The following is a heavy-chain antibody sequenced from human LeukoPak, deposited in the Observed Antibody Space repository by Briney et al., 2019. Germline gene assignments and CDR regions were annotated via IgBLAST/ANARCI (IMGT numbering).Heavy chain of an antibody. CDR2: ISGSGGST. D-gene: IGHD5-12*01. J-gene: IGHJ4*02. CDR1: GFTFSSYS. CDR3: AKRVATIFPESFDY. Sequence: GGSLRPSCAASGFTFSSYSMSWGRQAPAKGLEWVSAISGSGGSTYYADSVKGRFTISRDNSKNTLYLQMNSLRAEDTAVYYCAKRVATIFPESFDYWGQGTLVTVSS. V-gene: IGHV3-23*01.